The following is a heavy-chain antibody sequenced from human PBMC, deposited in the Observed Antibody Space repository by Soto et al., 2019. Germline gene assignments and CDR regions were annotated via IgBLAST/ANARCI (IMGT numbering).Heavy chain of an antibody. V-gene: IGHV3-9*01. CDR1: GFTFDDYA. CDR3: AKDGTSGVVVSGAKLDY. CDR2: ISWNSDRI. Sequence: EVQVVESGGGLVQPGRSLRLSCAVSGFTFDDYAMHWVRQAPGKGLEWVSGISWNSDRIAYADSVKGRFTISRDNAKNSLYLQMNSLRAEDTALYYCAKDGTSGVVVSGAKLDYWGQGTLVTVSS. J-gene: IGHJ4*02. D-gene: IGHD2-15*01.